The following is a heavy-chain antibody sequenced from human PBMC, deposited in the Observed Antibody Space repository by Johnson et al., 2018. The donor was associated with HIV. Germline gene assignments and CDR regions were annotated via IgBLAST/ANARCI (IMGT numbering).Heavy chain of an antibody. CDR1: GFIFNDYY. D-gene: IGHD6-13*01. Sequence: QVQLVESGGGLVQPGGSLRLSCAASGFIFNDYYMSWIRQAPGKGLELLSYISTSGGTLYYADSVKDRFTIFRDNAKNSLYLQMNSLRAGDTAVYYCARGVPIAAAGHDAFDIWGQGTMVTVSS. V-gene: IGHV3-11*04. CDR3: ARGVPIAAAGHDAFDI. CDR2: ISTSGGTL. J-gene: IGHJ3*02.